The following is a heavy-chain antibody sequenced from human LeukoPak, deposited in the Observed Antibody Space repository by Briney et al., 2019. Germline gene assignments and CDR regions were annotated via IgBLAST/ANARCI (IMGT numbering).Heavy chain of an antibody. V-gene: IGHV3-7*01. D-gene: IGHD6-19*01. J-gene: IGHJ4*02. CDR3: SGRSGFSSIY. CDR2: IKPDGSGR. CDR1: GFSFSTHW. Sequence: PGGYLRLSCAASGFSFSTHWMNWVRQAPGGGLEWLANIKPDGSGRYYVDSVRGRFTISRDNAKNLVYLQIDSLRTEDTGVYYCSGRSGFSSIYWGQGTLVKVSS.